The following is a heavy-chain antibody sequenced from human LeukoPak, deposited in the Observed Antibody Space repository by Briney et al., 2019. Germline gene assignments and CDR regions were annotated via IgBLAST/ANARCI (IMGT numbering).Heavy chain of an antibody. J-gene: IGHJ6*02. Sequence: GASVKVSCKTSGYTFTKYLIHWVRQAPGQGLEWMGWINPNSGGTNYAQKFQGRVTMTRDTSISTAYMELSRLRSDDTAVYYCARDRAGVCSSTSCYYYYYYGMDVWGQGTTVSVSS. CDR3: ARDRAGVCSSTSCYYYYYYGMDV. V-gene: IGHV1-2*02. D-gene: IGHD2-2*01. CDR1: GYTFTKYL. CDR2: INPNSGGT.